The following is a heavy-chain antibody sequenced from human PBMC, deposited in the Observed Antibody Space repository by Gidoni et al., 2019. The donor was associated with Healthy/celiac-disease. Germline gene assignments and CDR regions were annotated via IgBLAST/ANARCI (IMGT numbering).Heavy chain of an antibody. J-gene: IGHJ6*02. V-gene: IGHV3-33*01. CDR2: IWYDGSNK. CDR3: ARDRVGYSSGWFTYYYYYGMDV. CDR1: GFTFSSYG. Sequence: QVQLVESGGGVVQPGRSLRVSCAASGFTFSSYGIHWVRQAPGKGLEWVAVIWYDGSNKYYADSVKGRFTISRDNSKNTLYLQMNSLRAEDTAVYYCARDRVGYSSGWFTYYYYYGMDVWGQGTTVTVSS. D-gene: IGHD6-19*01.